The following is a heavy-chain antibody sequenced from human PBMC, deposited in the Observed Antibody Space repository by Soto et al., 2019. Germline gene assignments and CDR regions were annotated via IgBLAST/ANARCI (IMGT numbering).Heavy chain of an antibody. Sequence: ASVKVSCKASGYTFTSYDLNWVRQAIGQGLEWMGWMNPNSGNTGYAQKLQGRVTMTRNTSIRTAYMELSRLRSEDTAVYYCARERQGGFWSVFRRCSDAFDNCVQGTILTVS. CDR1: GYTFTSYD. J-gene: IGHJ3*02. CDR3: ARERQGGFWSVFRRCSDAFDN. CDR2: MNPNSGNT. D-gene: IGHD3-3*01. V-gene: IGHV1-8*01.